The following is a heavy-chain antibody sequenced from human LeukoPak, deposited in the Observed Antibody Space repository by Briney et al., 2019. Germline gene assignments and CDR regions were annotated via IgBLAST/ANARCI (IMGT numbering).Heavy chain of an antibody. J-gene: IGHJ4*02. CDR1: EFTFNSYS. CDR2: ISSTSIYI. D-gene: IGHD6-13*01. CDR3: AREMQGGAAGDC. Sequence: GGSLRLSCAASEFTFNSYSMNCVRQALGKGVEWVSSISSTSIYIYYADSVKGRFTIFRDNVKNSLYLQMNSLRAEDTAVYYCAREMQGGAAGDCWGQGTLVTVSS. V-gene: IGHV3-21*01.